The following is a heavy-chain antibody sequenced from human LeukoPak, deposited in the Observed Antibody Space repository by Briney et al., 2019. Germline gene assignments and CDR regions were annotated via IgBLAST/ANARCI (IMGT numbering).Heavy chain of an antibody. CDR2: IYYSGST. Sequence: SETLSLTCTVSGGSISSHYWSWIRQPPGKGLEWLGYIYYSGSTNYNPSLKSRVTISVDTSKNQFSLKLSSVTAADTAVYYCARSYGDYYDSSGYYSAWGQGTLVTVSS. D-gene: IGHD3-22*01. V-gene: IGHV4-59*11. CDR1: GGSISSHY. J-gene: IGHJ5*02. CDR3: ARSYGDYYDSSGYYSA.